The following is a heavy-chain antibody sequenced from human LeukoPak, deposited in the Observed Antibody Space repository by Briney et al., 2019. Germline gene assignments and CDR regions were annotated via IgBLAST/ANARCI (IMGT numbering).Heavy chain of an antibody. V-gene: IGHV4-34*01. CDR3: ARGEELWFLYFDL. D-gene: IGHD5-18*01. CDR1: GGSCSGYY. J-gene: IGHJ2*01. CDR2: INHSGST. Sequence: SETLSLTCAVYGGSCSGYYWSWIRQPPGKGLEWIGEINHSGSTNYNPSLKSRDTISVDTSKNQFSLKLSSVTAADTAVYYCARGEELWFLYFDLWGRGTLVTVSS.